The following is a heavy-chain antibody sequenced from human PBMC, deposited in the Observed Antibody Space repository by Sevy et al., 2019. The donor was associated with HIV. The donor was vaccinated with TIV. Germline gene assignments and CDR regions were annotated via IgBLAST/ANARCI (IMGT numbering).Heavy chain of an antibody. V-gene: IGHV4-39*01. CDR1: GGSISSSSFY. CDR3: AGLFLGGDVQDY. CDR2: IHYSGST. D-gene: IGHD3-16*01. J-gene: IGHJ4*02. Sequence: SETLSLTCTVSGGSISSSSFYWGWIRQPPGKGLEWIGSIHYSGSTYNNPSLKSRVTISVDTSKNQFSLKLTPVTAADTSIYYCAGLFLGGDVQDYWGQGTLVTVSS.